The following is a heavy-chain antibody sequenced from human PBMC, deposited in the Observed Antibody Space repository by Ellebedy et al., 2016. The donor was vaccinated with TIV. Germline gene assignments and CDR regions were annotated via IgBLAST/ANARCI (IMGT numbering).Heavy chain of an antibody. CDR3: VSPAGSRGYWEAFDI. Sequence: PGGSLRLSCAASGFTFSDHYMDWVRQAPGKGLEWVGRTRNKANSYTTEYAASVKGRFTISRDDSKNSLYLQMNSLKTEDTAVYYCVSPAGSRGYWEAFDIWGQGTMVTVSS. CDR2: TRNKANSYTT. D-gene: IGHD3-22*01. J-gene: IGHJ3*02. V-gene: IGHV3-72*01. CDR1: GFTFSDHY.